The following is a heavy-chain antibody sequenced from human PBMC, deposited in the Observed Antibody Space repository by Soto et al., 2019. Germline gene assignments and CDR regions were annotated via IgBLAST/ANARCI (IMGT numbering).Heavy chain of an antibody. CDR3: GRVHTAAAYDAFDI. CDR2: IIPIFGTA. J-gene: IGHJ3*02. V-gene: IGHV1-69*01. CDR1: GGTFSSYA. D-gene: IGHD2-2*01. Sequence: QVQLVQSGAEVKKPGSSVKVSCKASGGTFSSYAISWVRQAPGQGLDWMGGIIPIFGTANYAQKCQGRVTITADESTSTAYMELSRLRSEDMAVYSCGRVHTAAAYDAFDIWGQGTMVTVSS.